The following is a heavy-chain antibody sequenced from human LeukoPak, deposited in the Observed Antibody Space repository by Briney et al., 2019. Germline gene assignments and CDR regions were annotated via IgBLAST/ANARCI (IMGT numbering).Heavy chain of an antibody. Sequence: PGGSLRLSCAASGFTFSSYSMNWVRQAPGKGLEWVSYISNSNSTIYYSDSVKGRFTISRDNAKNSLYLQMNSLRAEDTAVYYCARGTGTTGLGYWGQGTLVTVSS. J-gene: IGHJ4*02. V-gene: IGHV3-48*04. CDR2: ISNSNSTI. CDR3: ARGTGTTGLGY. D-gene: IGHD1-1*01. CDR1: GFTFSSYS.